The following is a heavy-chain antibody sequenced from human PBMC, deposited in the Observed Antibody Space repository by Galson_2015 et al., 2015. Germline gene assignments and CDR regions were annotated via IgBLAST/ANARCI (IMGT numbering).Heavy chain of an antibody. CDR3: ARTTEKDIVVVVAATLGWFDP. D-gene: IGHD2-15*01. CDR2: ISSSSSYI. Sequence: SLRLSCAASGFTFSSYSMNWVRQAPGKGLEWVSSISSSSSYIYYADSVKGRFTISRDNAKNSLYLQMNSLRAEDTAVYYCARTTEKDIVVVVAATLGWFDPWGQGTLVTVSS. J-gene: IGHJ5*02. V-gene: IGHV3-21*01. CDR1: GFTFSSYS.